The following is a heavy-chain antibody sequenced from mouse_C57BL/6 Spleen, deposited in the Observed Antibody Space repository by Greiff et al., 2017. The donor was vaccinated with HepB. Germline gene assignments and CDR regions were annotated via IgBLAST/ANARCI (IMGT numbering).Heavy chain of an antibody. CDR2: IYPGNSDT. CDR1: GYTFTSYW. J-gene: IGHJ4*01. D-gene: IGHD2-3*01. V-gene: IGHV1-5*01. Sequence: EVQRVESGTVLARPGASVKMSCKTSGYTFTSYWMHWVKQRPGQGLEWIGAIYPGNSDTSYNQKFKGKAKLTAVTSASTAYMELSSLTNEDSAVYYCTKMVTTYYYYAMDYWGQGTSVTVSS. CDR3: TKMVTTYYYYAMDY.